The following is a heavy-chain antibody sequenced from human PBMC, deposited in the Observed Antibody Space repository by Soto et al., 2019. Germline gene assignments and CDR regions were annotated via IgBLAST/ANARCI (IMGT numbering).Heavy chain of an antibody. CDR1: GFTFSDFY. D-gene: IGHD3-3*01. Sequence: GGSLRLSCAGSGFTFSDFYMSWIRQAPGKGLEWLSYISSSGSTIYYADSVKGRFTISRDNAKNSLYLQMNSLRAEDTAVYYCARDYNVRAYYDFWSGYGDYYHMDVWGKGTTVTVPS. CDR3: ARDYNVRAYYDFWSGYGDYYHMDV. J-gene: IGHJ6*03. V-gene: IGHV3-11*04. CDR2: ISSSGSTI.